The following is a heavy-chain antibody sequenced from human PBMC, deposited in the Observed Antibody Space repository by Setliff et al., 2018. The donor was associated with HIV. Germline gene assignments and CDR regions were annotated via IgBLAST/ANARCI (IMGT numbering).Heavy chain of an antibody. Sequence: ASVKVSCKASGYTFTDYYMHWVRQAPGQGLEWMGWISAYNGNTNYAQKLQGRVTMTTDTSTGTAHMELRSLRSDDTAVYYCASSHPSLRRYDILTGYRPSRVSYYYGMDVWGQGTTVTVSS. CDR2: ISAYNGNT. J-gene: IGHJ6*02. D-gene: IGHD3-9*01. CDR1: GYTFTDYY. CDR3: ASSHPSLRRYDILTGYRPSRVSYYYGMDV. V-gene: IGHV1-18*04.